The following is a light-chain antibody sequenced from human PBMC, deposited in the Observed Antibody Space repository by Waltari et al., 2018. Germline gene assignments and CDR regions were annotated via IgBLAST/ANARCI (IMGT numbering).Light chain of an antibody. J-gene: IGKJ1*01. V-gene: IGKV3-15*01. Sequence: ETAMTQSPATLSVSPGERAPLSCRASQSVSSNLAWYQQKPGQAPSLLIYGASNRATGIPARFSGSGSGTEFTLTISSLQSEDFAVYYCQQYHNWPPKTFGQGTKVEIK. CDR3: QQYHNWPPKT. CDR1: QSVSSN. CDR2: GAS.